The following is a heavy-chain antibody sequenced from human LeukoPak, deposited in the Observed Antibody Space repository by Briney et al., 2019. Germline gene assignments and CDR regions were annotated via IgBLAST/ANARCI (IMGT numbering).Heavy chain of an antibody. CDR2: ISWSSGST. Sequence: GGSLRLSCAASGFTFDDYAMHWVRQAPGKGLEWVSGISWSSGSTAYADSVKGRFTISRDNANNSLSLLMNSLRVEDTALYYCAKLNRQPLVKGWFDTWGQGALVIVSS. CDR1: GFTFDDYA. V-gene: IGHV3-9*01. CDR3: AKLNRQPLVKGWFDT. J-gene: IGHJ5*02. D-gene: IGHD6-13*01.